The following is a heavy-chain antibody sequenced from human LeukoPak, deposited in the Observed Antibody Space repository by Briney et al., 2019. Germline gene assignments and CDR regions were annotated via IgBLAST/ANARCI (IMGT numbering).Heavy chain of an antibody. CDR1: GFTFSSYG. D-gene: IGHD6-19*01. V-gene: IGHV3-30*02. J-gene: IGHJ4*02. CDR3: ATGYSSGWYGRLDY. Sequence: GGSLRLSCAASGFTFSSYGMHWVRQAPGKGLESVEFIRYDGSNKYYADSVKARFTLSRDNSKNTMYLQMNTLRAEDTAVYYCATGYSSGWYGRLDYWGQGTLVTVSS. CDR2: IRYDGSNK.